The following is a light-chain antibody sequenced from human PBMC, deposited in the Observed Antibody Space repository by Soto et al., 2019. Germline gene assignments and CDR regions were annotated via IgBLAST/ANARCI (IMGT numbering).Light chain of an antibody. CDR2: GAS. V-gene: IGKV3-20*01. J-gene: IGKJ4*01. CDR3: QQYGSSPLT. Sequence: EIVLTQSPGTLSLSPGERATLSCRASQSVSSSYLAWYQQKPGQAPRLLIYGASSRATGIPDRFSGSGSGTDFTLTISRLEPEDFAVYEWQQYGSSPLTFGGGTKVEIK. CDR1: QSVSSSY.